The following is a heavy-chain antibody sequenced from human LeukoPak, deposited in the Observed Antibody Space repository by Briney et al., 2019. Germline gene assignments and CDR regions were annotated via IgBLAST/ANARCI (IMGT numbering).Heavy chain of an antibody. CDR3: AKDRALHCSGGSCFSGYDAFDI. V-gene: IGHV3-23*01. CDR1: GFTFSSYA. CDR2: ISGSGGST. J-gene: IGHJ3*02. D-gene: IGHD2-15*01. Sequence: HAGGSLRLSCAASGFTFSSYAMSWVRQAPGKGLEWVSAISGSGGSTYYADSVKGRFTISRDNSKNTLYLQMNSLRAEDTAVYYCAKDRALHCSGGSCFSGYDAFDIWGQGTMVTVSS.